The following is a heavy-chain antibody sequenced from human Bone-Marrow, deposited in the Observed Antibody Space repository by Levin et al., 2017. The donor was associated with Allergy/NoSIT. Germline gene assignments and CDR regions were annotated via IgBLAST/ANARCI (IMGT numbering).Heavy chain of an antibody. CDR1: GVTFSSYW. Sequence: GGSLRLSCAASGVTFSSYWMHWVRQAPGKGLVWVSRISSDGSSTTYADSVKGRFTISRDNAKNTLYLQMNSLRAEDTAVYYCARGGGGYSYGWGQGTLVTVSS. CDR3: ARGGGGYSYG. V-gene: IGHV3-74*01. D-gene: IGHD5-18*01. J-gene: IGHJ4*02. CDR2: ISSDGSST.